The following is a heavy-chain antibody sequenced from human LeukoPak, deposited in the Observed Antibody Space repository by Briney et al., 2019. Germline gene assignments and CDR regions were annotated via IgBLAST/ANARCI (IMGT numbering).Heavy chain of an antibody. CDR3: ARRDTYFDFWSGYHNWFDP. Sequence: SETLSLTCAVSGYSISSGYYWGWIRQPPGKGLEWIGSIYHSGSTYYNPSLKSRVTISVDTSKNQFSLKLSSVAAADTAVYYCARRDTYFDFWSGYHNWFDPWGQGTLVTVSS. CDR1: GYSISSGYY. V-gene: IGHV4-38-2*01. D-gene: IGHD3-3*01. CDR2: IYHSGST. J-gene: IGHJ5*02.